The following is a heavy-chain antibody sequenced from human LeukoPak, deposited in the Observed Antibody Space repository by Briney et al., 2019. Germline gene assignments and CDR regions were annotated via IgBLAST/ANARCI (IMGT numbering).Heavy chain of an antibody. CDR1: GGSISSGGYY. J-gene: IGHJ4*02. D-gene: IGHD6-13*01. V-gene: IGHV4-31*03. CDR3: ARVMESIAAAGTRFDY. CDR2: IYYSGST. Sequence: SETLSLTRTVSGGSISSGGYYWSWIRQHPGKGLEWIGYIYYSGSTYYNPSLKSRVTISVDTSKNQFSLKLSSVTAADTAVYYCARVMESIAAAGTRFDYWGQGTLVTVSS.